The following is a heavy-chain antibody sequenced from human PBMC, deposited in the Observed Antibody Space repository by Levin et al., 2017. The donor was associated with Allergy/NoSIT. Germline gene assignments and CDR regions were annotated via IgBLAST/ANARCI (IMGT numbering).Heavy chain of an antibody. D-gene: IGHD5-24*01. Sequence: GGSLRLSCAASGFTFDDYAMHWVRQAPGKGLEWVSGISWNSGSIGYADSVKGRFTISRDNAKNSLYLQMNSLKPEDTALYYCAIHPTFTLRGDYYYGMDVWGQGTTVTVSS. CDR2: ISWNSGSI. CDR3: AIHPTFTLRGDYYYGMDV. J-gene: IGHJ6*02. CDR1: GFTFDDYA. V-gene: IGHV3-9*01.